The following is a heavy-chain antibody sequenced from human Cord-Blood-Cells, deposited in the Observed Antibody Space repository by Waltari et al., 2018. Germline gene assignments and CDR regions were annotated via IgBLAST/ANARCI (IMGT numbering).Heavy chain of an antibody. CDR3: ARASVTTGRYYYYYYMDV. J-gene: IGHJ6*03. Sequence: QVQLVQSGAEVKKPGASVKVSCKASGYTFTGYYMHWVRQAPGQGLEWMGWINPKSGGTNNAQKFQGRVTMTRDTSTSTAYMELSRLRSDDTAVYYCARASVTTGRYYYYYYMDVWGKGTTVTVSS. D-gene: IGHD4-4*01. CDR2: INPKSGGT. CDR1: GYTFTGYY. V-gene: IGHV1-2*02.